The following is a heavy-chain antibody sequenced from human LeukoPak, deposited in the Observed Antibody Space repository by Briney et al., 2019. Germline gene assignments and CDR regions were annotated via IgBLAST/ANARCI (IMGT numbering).Heavy chain of an antibody. CDR2: MNPNSGNT. Sequence: ASVKVSCRASGYTFTSYDINWVRQATGQGLEWMGWMNPNSGNTGYAQKFQGRVTMTRDMSTSTAYMELSRLRSDDTAVYYCARGVYCSGGSCYSRGVDWFDPWGQGTLVTVSS. D-gene: IGHD2-15*01. CDR3: ARGVYCSGGSCYSRGVDWFDP. CDR1: GYTFTSYD. V-gene: IGHV1-8*01. J-gene: IGHJ5*01.